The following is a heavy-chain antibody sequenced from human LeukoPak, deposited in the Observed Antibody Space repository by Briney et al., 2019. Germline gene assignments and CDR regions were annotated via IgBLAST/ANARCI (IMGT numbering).Heavy chain of an antibody. CDR1: GYTFTGYY. V-gene: IGHV1-2*02. CDR3: ARVPIAAAGTSPDY. Sequence: ASVKVSCKASGYTFTGYYMHWVGQAPGQGLEWMGWINPNSGGTNYAQKFQGRVTMTRDTSISTTNMELSRLSSDDPPVYYCARVPIAAAGTSPDYWGQGTLVTVSS. D-gene: IGHD6-13*01. CDR2: INPNSGGT. J-gene: IGHJ4*02.